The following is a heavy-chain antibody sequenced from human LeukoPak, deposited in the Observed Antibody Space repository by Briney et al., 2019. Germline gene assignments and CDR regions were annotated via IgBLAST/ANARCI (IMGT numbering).Heavy chain of an antibody. J-gene: IGHJ6*02. V-gene: IGHV3-30*03. CDR2: ISYDGSNK. Sequence: PGGSLRLSCAASGFTFSSYGMHWVRQAPGKGLEWVAVISYDGSNKYYADSVKGRFTISRDNSKNTLYLQMNSLRAEDTAVYYCAREEMTTVSASYYFFALDVWGQGATVTVSS. CDR3: AREEMTTVSASYYFFALDV. CDR1: GFTFSSYG. D-gene: IGHD4-11*01.